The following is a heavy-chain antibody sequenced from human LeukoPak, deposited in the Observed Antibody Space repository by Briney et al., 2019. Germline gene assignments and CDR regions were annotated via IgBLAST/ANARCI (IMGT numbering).Heavy chain of an antibody. Sequence: NPSETLSLTCTISGGSISSYYWSWIRQPPGKGLEWIGYIYYTGSTNHNPSLKSRVTISVDTSKNQFSLKLSFVTAADTAVYYCARVVYSGYDFRGAMDVWGKGTTVTVSS. D-gene: IGHD5-12*01. V-gene: IGHV4-59*01. CDR1: GGSISSYY. CDR3: ARVVYSGYDFRGAMDV. CDR2: IYYTGST. J-gene: IGHJ6*03.